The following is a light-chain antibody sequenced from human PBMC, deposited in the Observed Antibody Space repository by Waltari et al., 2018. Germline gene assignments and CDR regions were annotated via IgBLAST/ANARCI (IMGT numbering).Light chain of an antibody. Sequence: QSVLAQPPSVSGPPGPRVTIFCSGGSSNLGVNVVNWYQHLPGTSPRLLIFTNDQRPSGVPDRFSGSKSGTSASLAISGLQSEDEGHYYCAVWDDNLSGVVFGAGTQVTVL. CDR1: SSNLGVNV. V-gene: IGLV1-44*01. J-gene: IGLJ1*01. CDR2: TND. CDR3: AVWDDNLSGVV.